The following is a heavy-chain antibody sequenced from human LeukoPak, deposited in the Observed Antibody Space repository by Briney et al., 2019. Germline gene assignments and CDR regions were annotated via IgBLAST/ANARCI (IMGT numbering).Heavy chain of an antibody. J-gene: IGHJ4*02. CDR2: INHSGST. V-gene: IGHV4-34*01. D-gene: IGHD1-26*01. CDR3: ARRVGDKEYFDY. Sequence: SETLSLTCAVYGGSFSGYYWSWIRQPPGKGLEWIGEINHSGSTNYNPSLKSRVTISVDTSKNQFSLKLSSVTAADTAVYYCARRVGDKEYFDYWGQGTLVTVSS. CDR1: GGSFSGYY.